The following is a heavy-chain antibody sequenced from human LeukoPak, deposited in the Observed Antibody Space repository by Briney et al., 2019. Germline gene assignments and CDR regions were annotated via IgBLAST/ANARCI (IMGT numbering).Heavy chain of an antibody. CDR3: ARVAGWLHNSYYFDY. Sequence: ASVKVSCKASGYTFTTYYMHWVRQAPGQGLEWMGIINPSGGSTSYAQNFQGRVTMTRDTSTSTVYMELNSLRSEDTAVYYCARVAGWLHNSYYFDYWGQGTLVTVSS. D-gene: IGHD5-12*01. CDR1: GYTFTTYY. V-gene: IGHV1-46*01. J-gene: IGHJ4*02. CDR2: INPSGGST.